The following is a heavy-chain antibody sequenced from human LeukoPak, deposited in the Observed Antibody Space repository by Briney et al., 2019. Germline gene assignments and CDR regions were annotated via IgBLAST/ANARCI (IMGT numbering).Heavy chain of an antibody. V-gene: IGHV4-59*01. CDR2: ISYSGST. CDR1: GGSISSYY. J-gene: IGHJ4*02. Sequence: SETLSLTCTVSGGSISSYYWSWTRQPPGKGLEWIGYISYSGSTSYNPSLKSRVTITLDTSKNQFSLKLSSVTAADTAVYYCAREGYDSNIYYKADYWGQGTLVTVSS. D-gene: IGHD3-22*01. CDR3: AREGYDSNIYYKADY.